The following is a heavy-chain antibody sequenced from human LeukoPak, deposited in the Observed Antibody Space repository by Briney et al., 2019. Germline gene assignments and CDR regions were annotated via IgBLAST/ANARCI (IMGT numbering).Heavy chain of an antibody. V-gene: IGHV4-31*03. Sequence: PSQTLSLTCTVSGGSISSGGYHWSWIRQHPGKGLEWIGYIYYSGSTYYNPSLKSRVTISVDTSKNQLSLKLSSVTAADTAVYYCARDWVGDYAIDPWGQGTLVTVSS. CDR2: IYYSGST. CDR3: ARDWVGDYAIDP. CDR1: GGSISSGGYH. D-gene: IGHD4-17*01. J-gene: IGHJ5*02.